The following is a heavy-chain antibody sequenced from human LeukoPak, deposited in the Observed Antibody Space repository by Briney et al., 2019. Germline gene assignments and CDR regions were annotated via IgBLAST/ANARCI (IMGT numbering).Heavy chain of an antibody. D-gene: IGHD1-26*01. J-gene: IGHJ4*02. CDR1: GFTFSSYS. CDR2: ISSSSSYI. CDR3: ARVSGSYYPLDY. Sequence: GGSLRLSCAASGFTFSSYSMNWVRHAPGKGLEWVSSISSSSSYIYYADSVKGRFTISRDNAKNSLYLQMNSLRAEDTAVYYCARVSGSYYPLDYWGQGTLVTVS. V-gene: IGHV3-21*01.